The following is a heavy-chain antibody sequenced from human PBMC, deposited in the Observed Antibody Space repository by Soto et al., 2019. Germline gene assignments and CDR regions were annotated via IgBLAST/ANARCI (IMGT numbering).Heavy chain of an antibody. CDR2: ISRGGNTI. CDR3: ATYSRGSAVY. CDR1: GFTFSDYY. J-gene: IGHJ4*02. Sequence: GGSLRLSCAASGFTFSDYYMSWIRQAPGKGLEWVSYISRGGNTIYYADSVKGRFTLSRDNAKNSLYLQMNSLRVEDTAVYYCATYSRGSAVYWGQGTLVTVSS. V-gene: IGHV3-11*01. D-gene: IGHD6-19*01.